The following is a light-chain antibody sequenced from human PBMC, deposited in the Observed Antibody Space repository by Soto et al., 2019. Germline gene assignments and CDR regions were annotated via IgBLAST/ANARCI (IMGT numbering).Light chain of an antibody. CDR2: AAS. CDR1: QSVSSY. J-gene: IGKJ1*01. V-gene: IGKV3-11*01. CDR3: HRRNNLPWT. Sequence: EIVLTQSPATLSLSPGERATLSCRASQSVSSYLAWYQQKRGQAPRLLIYAASSRATGTPARFSGSGSGTDFTLTISSLEPEDFAVYYCHRRNNLPWTFGQGTKVEVK.